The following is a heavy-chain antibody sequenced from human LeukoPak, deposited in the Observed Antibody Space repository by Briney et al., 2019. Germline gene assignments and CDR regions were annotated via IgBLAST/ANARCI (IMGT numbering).Heavy chain of an antibody. J-gene: IGHJ6*02. Sequence: SVKVSCTASGGTFSSYAISWVRQAPGQGLEWMGGIIPIFGTANYAQKFQGRVTITADESTSTAYMELSSLRSEDTAVYYCARRLYSSGWYYYYYGMDVWGQGTTVTVSS. CDR3: ARRLYSSGWYYYYYGMDV. CDR2: IIPIFGTA. V-gene: IGHV1-69*13. D-gene: IGHD6-19*01. CDR1: GGTFSSYA.